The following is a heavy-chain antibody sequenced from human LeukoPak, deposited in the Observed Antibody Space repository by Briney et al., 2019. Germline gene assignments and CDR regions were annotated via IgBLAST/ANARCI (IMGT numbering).Heavy chain of an antibody. D-gene: IGHD3-16*01. V-gene: IGHV4-34*01. CDR1: GGSFSGYS. CDR3: AKKKVDVMGNQYYYYYGLDV. Sequence: SETLSLTCAVYGGSFSGYSLTWIRQPPGKGLEWIGEINHSGINHFNPSLKSRVSISADTSKKQVFLNLSSVTAADTAVYYCAKKKVDVMGNQYYYYYGLDVWGQGTTVTVSS. CDR2: INHSGIN. J-gene: IGHJ6*02.